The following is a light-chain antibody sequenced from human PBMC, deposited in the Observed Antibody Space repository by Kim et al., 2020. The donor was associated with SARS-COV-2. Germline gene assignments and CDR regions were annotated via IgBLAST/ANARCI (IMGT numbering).Light chain of an antibody. Sequence: ALEQTVRNTCPGDSLRHYYASWYRQKRGQAPVLVINAKDNRPCGNPARFSGSAEGNTAALTITGGQAEDKADYYCKSQDSSRNHLVFGGGTQLTVL. CDR3: KSQDSSRNHLV. CDR1: SLRHYY. V-gene: IGLV3-19*01. CDR2: AKD. J-gene: IGLJ3*02.